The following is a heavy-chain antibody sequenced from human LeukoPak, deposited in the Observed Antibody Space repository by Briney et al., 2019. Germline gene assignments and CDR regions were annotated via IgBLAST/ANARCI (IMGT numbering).Heavy chain of an antibody. Sequence: PGGSLRLSCEASGFSVSSNYMSWVRQAPGRGLEWVANIKQDGSEKYYVDSVRGRFTISRDNAKNSLYLQMYSLRAEDTAVYYCAGGVAAAAGPPFDYWGQGTLVTVSS. J-gene: IGHJ4*02. D-gene: IGHD6-13*01. CDR3: AGGVAAAAGPPFDY. CDR2: IKQDGSEK. CDR1: GFSVSSNY. V-gene: IGHV3-7*05.